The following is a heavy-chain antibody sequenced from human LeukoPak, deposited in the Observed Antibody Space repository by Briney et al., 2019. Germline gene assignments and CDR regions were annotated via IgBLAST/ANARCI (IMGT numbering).Heavy chain of an antibody. CDR1: GGSFSGYY. Sequence: PSETLSLTCAVYGGSFSGYYWSWIRQPPGKGLEWIGEINHSGSTNYNPSLKSRVTISVDTSKNQFSLKLSSVTAADTAVYYCVRGYCSGGSCYSYRRNYYYYYMDVWGKGTTVTVSS. V-gene: IGHV4-34*01. J-gene: IGHJ6*03. CDR3: VRGYCSGGSCYSYRRNYYYYYMDV. CDR2: INHSGST. D-gene: IGHD2-15*01.